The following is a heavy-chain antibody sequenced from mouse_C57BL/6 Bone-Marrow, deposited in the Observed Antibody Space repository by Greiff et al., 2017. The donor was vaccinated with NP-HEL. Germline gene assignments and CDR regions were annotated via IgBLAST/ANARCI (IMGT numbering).Heavy chain of an antibody. CDR2: ISSGGGYT. D-gene: IGHD2-4*01. J-gene: IGHJ3*01. CDR1: GFTFSSYG. Sequence: EVMLVESGGDLVKPGGSLKLSCAASGFTFSSYGMSWVRQTPDKRLEWVATISSGGGYTYYPDSVKGRFTTFRDNAKNTPYLQMSSLKSEDTAMYYCASPYDYDVAWFAYWGQGTLVTVSA. V-gene: IGHV5-6*01. CDR3: ASPYDYDVAWFAY.